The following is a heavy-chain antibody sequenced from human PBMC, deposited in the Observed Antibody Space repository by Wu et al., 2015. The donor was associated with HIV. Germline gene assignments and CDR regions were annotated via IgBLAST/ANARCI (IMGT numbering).Heavy chain of an antibody. D-gene: IGHD2-2*01. Sequence: QVQLVQSGAEVKKPGASVKVSCKASGYIFTSYGISWVRQAPGQGLEWMGWISAYNGKTNYAQKLQGRVTMTTDTSTTTAYMELRSLRSDDTALYYCARLGPPCSTSTCYYHFDYWGQGTVVTVSS. CDR1: GYIFTSYG. J-gene: IGHJ4*02. CDR2: ISAYNGKT. V-gene: IGHV1-18*01. CDR3: ARLGPPCSTSTCYYHFDY.